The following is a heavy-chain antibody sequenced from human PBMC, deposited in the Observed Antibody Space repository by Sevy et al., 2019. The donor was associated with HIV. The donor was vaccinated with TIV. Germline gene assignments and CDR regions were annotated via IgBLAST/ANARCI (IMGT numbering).Heavy chain of an antibody. Sequence: GGSLRLSCAASGFTFSSYAMHWVRQAPGKGLEWVAVISYDGSNKYYADSVKGRFTISRDNSKNTLYLQMNSLRAEDTAVYYCARVRLGYCSGGSCYPPPYFDYWGQGTLVTVSS. CDR3: ARVRLGYCSGGSCYPPPYFDY. J-gene: IGHJ4*02. V-gene: IGHV3-30-3*01. CDR1: GFTFSSYA. D-gene: IGHD2-15*01. CDR2: ISYDGSNK.